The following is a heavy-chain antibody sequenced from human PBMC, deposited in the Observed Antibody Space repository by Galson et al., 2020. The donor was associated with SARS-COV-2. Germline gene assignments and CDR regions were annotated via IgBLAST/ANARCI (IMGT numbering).Heavy chain of an antibody. V-gene: IGHV1-18*04. CDR2: ISAYNGNT. Sequence: ASVKVSCKASGYTFTSYGISWVRQAPGQGLEWMGWISAYNGNTNYAQKLQGRVTMTTDTSTSTAYMELRSLRSDDTAVYYCARDGDWGITMVRGVIMVGWFDPWGQGTLVTVSS. J-gene: IGHJ5*02. D-gene: IGHD3-10*01. CDR1: GYTFTSYG. CDR3: ARDGDWGITMVRGVIMVGWFDP.